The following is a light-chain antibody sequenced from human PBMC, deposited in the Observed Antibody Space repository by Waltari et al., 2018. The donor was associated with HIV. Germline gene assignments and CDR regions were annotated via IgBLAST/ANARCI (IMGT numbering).Light chain of an antibody. Sequence: EVELTQSPGTLSLSPGDIATLSCRATPRVSPSYFAWYQQKHRQAPRLRFYDTSNRATGIPDRFSASGSGTDFSLTISGREPEDFAVYYCQRYVSSPWTFGRGTKLEIK. J-gene: IGKJ2*02. CDR3: QRYVSSPWT. V-gene: IGKV3-20*01. CDR1: PRVSPSY. CDR2: DTS.